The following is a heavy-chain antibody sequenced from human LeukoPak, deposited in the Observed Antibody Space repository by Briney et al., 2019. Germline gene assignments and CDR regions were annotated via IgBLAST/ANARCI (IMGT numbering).Heavy chain of an antibody. D-gene: IGHD3-22*01. CDR1: GFTFSSYA. V-gene: IGHV3-23*01. CDR3: AKDHYYDSSGYPDAPPFDY. CDR2: ISGSGGST. J-gene: IGHJ4*02. Sequence: PGGSLRLSCAASGFTFSSYAMSWVRQAPGKGLEWVSAISGSGGSTYYADSVKGRFTISRDNSKNTLYLQMNSLRAEDTAVYYCAKDHYYDSSGYPDAPPFDYWGQGTLVTVSS.